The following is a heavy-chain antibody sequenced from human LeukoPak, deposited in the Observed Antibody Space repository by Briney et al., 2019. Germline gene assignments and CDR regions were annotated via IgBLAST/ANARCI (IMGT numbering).Heavy chain of an antibody. CDR3: ARGRGYDFWSNYYYFDY. D-gene: IGHD3-3*01. V-gene: IGHV1-8*01. J-gene: IGHJ4*02. CDR1: GYTFTNYD. CDR2: MNPNSGST. Sequence: ASVKVSCRASGYTFTNYDISWVRQATGQGLEWMGWMNPNSGSTDFAQKFQGRVTMTRNISITTAYMELSALRSEDTAVYYCARGRGYDFWSNYYYFDYWGQGILVTVSS.